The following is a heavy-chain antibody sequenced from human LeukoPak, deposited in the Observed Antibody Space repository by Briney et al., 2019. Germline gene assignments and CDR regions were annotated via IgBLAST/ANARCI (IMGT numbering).Heavy chain of an antibody. J-gene: IGHJ5*02. Sequence: ASVKVSCKASGYTFTNYDINWVRQATGQGLEWMGWMNPNSGNTGYAQKFQGRVTITRNTSISTAYMELSSLRSEDTAVYYCARGFIYCSSTSCYRYWFDPWGQGTLVTVSS. CDR1: GYTFTNYD. V-gene: IGHV1-8*03. CDR2: MNPNSGNT. CDR3: ARGFIYCSSTSCYRYWFDP. D-gene: IGHD2-2*01.